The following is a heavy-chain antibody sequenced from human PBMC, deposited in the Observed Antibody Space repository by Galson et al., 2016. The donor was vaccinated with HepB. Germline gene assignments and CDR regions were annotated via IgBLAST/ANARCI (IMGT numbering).Heavy chain of an antibody. V-gene: IGHV3-33*01. J-gene: IGHJ4*02. CDR1: GFIFSDYG. D-gene: IGHD2-2*01. CDR2: IWYDGNNK. CDR3: ARERYSSKWYPSGPLDS. Sequence: SLRLSCAASGFIFSDYGMYWVRQAPGKGLEWVAIIWYDGNNKYYEDYVKGRFTISRDNSKNTLYLQMNSLRAEDTAVYYCARERYSSKWYPSGPLDSWGQGTLVTVSS.